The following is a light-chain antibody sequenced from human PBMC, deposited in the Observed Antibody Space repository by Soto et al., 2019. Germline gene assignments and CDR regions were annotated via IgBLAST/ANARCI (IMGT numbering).Light chain of an antibody. CDR1: QSVSSY. CDR2: DAS. CDR3: QHRSNWPPWT. J-gene: IGKJ1*01. Sequence: EIVLTQSPATLSLSPGERATLSCRASQSVSSYLAWYQQKPGQAPRLLIYDASNRATGIPARFSGSGSGTDFTLTISGLEPEDFAVYYCQHRSNWPPWTFGQGTKVKSN. V-gene: IGKV3-11*01.